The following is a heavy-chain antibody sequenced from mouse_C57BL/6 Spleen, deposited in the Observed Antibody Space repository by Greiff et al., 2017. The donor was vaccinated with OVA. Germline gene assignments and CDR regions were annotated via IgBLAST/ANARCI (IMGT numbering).Heavy chain of an antibody. D-gene: IGHD2-3*01. J-gene: IGHJ1*03. CDR2: IYPGDGDT. Sequence: QVQLKESGPELVKPGASVKISCKASGYSFSSSWMNWVKQRPGKGLEWIGRIYPGDGDTNYNGKFKGKATLTADKSSSTAYMQVSSLTSEDSAVSFGARHRNDGYYDWYFDVWGTGTTVTVSS. CDR1: GYSFSSSW. CDR3: ARHRNDGYYDWYFDV. V-gene: IGHV1-82*01.